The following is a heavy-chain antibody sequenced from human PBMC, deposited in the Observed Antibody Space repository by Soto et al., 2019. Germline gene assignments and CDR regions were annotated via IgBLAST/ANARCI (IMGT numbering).Heavy chain of an antibody. CDR2: VYPTGRT. Sequence: PSQTLSLTCTVSGGSFKSGSYSWSWIRQPPGKGLEWIGYVYPTGRTRYNPSLKSRVSISMDTSKNQFSLKLDSVTAADAAVYFCARDFAYFDSWGQGTLVTVSS. CDR1: GGSFKSGSYS. J-gene: IGHJ4*02. V-gene: IGHV4-61*01. D-gene: IGHD3-3*01. CDR3: ARDFAYFDS.